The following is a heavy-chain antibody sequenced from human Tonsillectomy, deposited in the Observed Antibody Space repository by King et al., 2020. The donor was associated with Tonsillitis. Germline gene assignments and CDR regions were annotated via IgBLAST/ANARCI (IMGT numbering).Heavy chain of an antibody. CDR1: GFTFSDYW. J-gene: IGHJ4*02. CDR2: IKQDGSEK. Sequence: VQLVESGGGLVQPGGSLRLSCAASGFTFSDYWMSWVRQPPGKGLEWVANIKQDGSEKYYVDSVKGRFTISRDNAKNSLYLQMNRLRAEDTAVYYCAREDDGGNSGSVSCDYWGQGTLVTVSS. V-gene: IGHV3-7*03. D-gene: IGHD4-23*01. CDR3: AREDDGGNSGSVSCDY.